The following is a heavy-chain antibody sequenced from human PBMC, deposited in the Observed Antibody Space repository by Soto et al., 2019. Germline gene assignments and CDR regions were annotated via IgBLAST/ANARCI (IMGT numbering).Heavy chain of an antibody. CDR2: IYPGDSDT. J-gene: IGHJ3*02. D-gene: IGHD2-2*02. CDR1: GYSFTSYL. Sequence: GESLKISCKGSGYSFTSYLIGRVRQMPGKGLAWTRIIYPGDSDTRYSPSFQGQVTISADKSISTAYLPWSSLKASETAMYYCARLAAAIGSDTFDISGQGTMVPISS. CDR3: ARLAAAIGSDTFDI. V-gene: IGHV5-51*01.